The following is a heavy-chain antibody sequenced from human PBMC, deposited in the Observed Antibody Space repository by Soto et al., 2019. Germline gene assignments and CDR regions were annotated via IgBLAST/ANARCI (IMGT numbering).Heavy chain of an antibody. J-gene: IGHJ4*02. CDR1: GFTFSSYA. CDR2: ISGSDDST. D-gene: IGHD6-25*01. Sequence: EVQLLESGGGLVQPGESLRLSCAASGFTFSSYAMSWVRQAPGKGLEWVSVISGSDDSTYYADSVKGRFTISRDNSKNTRYLQLNSLRAEATAVEYGANRSSAATFDHWGQGTLVTVSS. V-gene: IGHV3-23*01. CDR3: ANRSSAATFDH.